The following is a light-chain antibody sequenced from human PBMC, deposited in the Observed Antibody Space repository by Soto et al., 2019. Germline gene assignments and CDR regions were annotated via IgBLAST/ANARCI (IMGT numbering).Light chain of an antibody. CDR3: SYSTSSSTMV. CDR1: TSDVGAYNY. Sequence: QSALTQPASVSGSLGQSITISCTGTTSDVGAYNYVSWYQQHPGKAPQLVIYDVTNRPSGVSNRFSGSKSGNTASLTISGLQAEDEADYYCSYSTSSSTMVFGGGTKLTVL. V-gene: IGLV2-14*03. J-gene: IGLJ3*02. CDR2: DVT.